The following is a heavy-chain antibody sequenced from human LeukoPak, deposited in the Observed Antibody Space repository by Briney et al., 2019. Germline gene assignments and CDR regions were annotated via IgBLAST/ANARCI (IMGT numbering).Heavy chain of an antibody. V-gene: IGHV3-33*01. J-gene: IGHJ6*02. Sequence: GGSLRLSCAAPGFTFSSYGMHWVRQAPGKGLEWVAVIWYDGSNKYYADSVKGRFTISRDNSKNTLYLQMNSLRAEDTAVYYCARDLTVPAATSYYYGMDVWGQGTTVTVSS. D-gene: IGHD2-2*01. CDR3: ARDLTVPAATSYYYGMDV. CDR2: IWYDGSNK. CDR1: GFTFSSYG.